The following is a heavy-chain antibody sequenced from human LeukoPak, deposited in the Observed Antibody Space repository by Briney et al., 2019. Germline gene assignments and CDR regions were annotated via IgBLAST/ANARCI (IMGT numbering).Heavy chain of an antibody. Sequence: GGSLRLSCAASGFTFSSYAMSWVRQAPGKGLEWVSAISGSGGSTYYADSVKGRFTISRDNAKNSLYLQMNSLRAEDTAVYYCARGSNGPRWFDPWGQGTLVTVSS. D-gene: IGHD5-18*01. CDR3: ARGSNGPRWFDP. CDR1: GFTFSSYA. CDR2: ISGSGGST. J-gene: IGHJ5*02. V-gene: IGHV3-23*01.